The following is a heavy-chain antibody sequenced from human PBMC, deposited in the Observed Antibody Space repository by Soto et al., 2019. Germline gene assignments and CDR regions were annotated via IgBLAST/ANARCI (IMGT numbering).Heavy chain of an antibody. Sequence: QVQLVQSGAEVKKPGSSVKVSCKASGGTFSSYAISWVRQAPGQGLEWRGGIIPIFGTANYAQKFQGRVTITEDESTSTAYMELSSLRSEDTAVYYCARNSRAYCGGDCYSVWFDPWRQGTLVTVSS. V-gene: IGHV1-69*12. CDR2: IIPIFGTA. CDR1: GGTFSSYA. CDR3: ARNSRAYCGGDCYSVWFDP. J-gene: IGHJ5*02. D-gene: IGHD2-21*02.